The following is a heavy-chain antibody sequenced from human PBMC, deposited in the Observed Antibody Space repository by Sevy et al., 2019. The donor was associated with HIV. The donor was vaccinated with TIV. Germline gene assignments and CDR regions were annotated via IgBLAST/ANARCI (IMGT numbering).Heavy chain of an antibody. CDR1: GFTFSNYW. Sequence: GGSLRLSCAASGFTFSNYWMTWVRQAPGKGLEWVAHIKQHGSEKHYVDSVKGRFTISRDNSKNSVYLQMNSLRAEDTAVYFCAREGYYDYIWGSYRYFNDYWGQGTLVTVSS. CDR2: IKQHGSEK. D-gene: IGHD3-16*02. V-gene: IGHV3-7*03. J-gene: IGHJ4*02. CDR3: AREGYYDYIWGSYRYFNDY.